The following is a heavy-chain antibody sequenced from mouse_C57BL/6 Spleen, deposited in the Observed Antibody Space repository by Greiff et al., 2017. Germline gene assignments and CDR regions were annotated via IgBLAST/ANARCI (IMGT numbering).Heavy chain of an antibody. CDR3: ARVYYCNYHFDY. J-gene: IGHJ2*01. Sequence: VQLQQSGPELVKPGASVKISCKASGYSFTGYFMNWVMQSHGKSLEWIGRINPYNGDTFYNQKFKGKATLTVDKSSSTAHMELRSLTSEDSAVYYCARVYYCNYHFDYWGQGTTLTVSS. CDR2: INPYNGDT. V-gene: IGHV1-20*01. D-gene: IGHD2-1*01. CDR1: GYSFTGYF.